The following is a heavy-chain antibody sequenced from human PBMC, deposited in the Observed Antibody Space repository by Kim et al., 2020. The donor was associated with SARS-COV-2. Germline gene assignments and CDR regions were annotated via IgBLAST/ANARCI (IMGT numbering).Heavy chain of an antibody. V-gene: IGHV1-3*01. CDR3: ARNDYFDY. Sequence: NGKIKYSEKFQDRITVTRDTSASTVYMELGSLRSEDTAVYYCARNDYFDYWGQGTLVTVSS. CDR2: NGKI. J-gene: IGHJ4*02.